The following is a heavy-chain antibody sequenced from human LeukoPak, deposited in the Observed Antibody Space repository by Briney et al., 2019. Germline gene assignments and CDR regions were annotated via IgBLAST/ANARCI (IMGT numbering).Heavy chain of an antibody. D-gene: IGHD1-14*01. CDR3: ARGYPSIDYYYYMDV. Sequence: SVKVSCKASGGTFSSYAISWVRQAPGQGLEWMGGIIPIFGTANYAQKFQGRVTITTDESTSTAYMELSSLRSEDTAVYYCARGYPSIDYYYYMDVWGKGTTVTVSS. V-gene: IGHV1-69*05. CDR2: IIPIFGTA. J-gene: IGHJ6*03. CDR1: GGTFSSYA.